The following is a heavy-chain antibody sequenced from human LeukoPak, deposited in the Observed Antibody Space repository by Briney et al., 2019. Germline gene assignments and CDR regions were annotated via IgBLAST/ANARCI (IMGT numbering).Heavy chain of an antibody. CDR1: GFTFSSHA. V-gene: IGHV3-23*01. CDR2: ISGSGYST. J-gene: IGHJ4*02. CDR3: ATDLGSSRPNF. D-gene: IGHD6-13*01. Sequence: GGSLRLSCAASGFTFSSHAMSWVRQAPGKGLGWVASISGSGYSTYYADSVKGRFTISRDNAKNSLYLQMNSLRAEDTAVYYCATDLGSSRPNFWGQGILVTVSS.